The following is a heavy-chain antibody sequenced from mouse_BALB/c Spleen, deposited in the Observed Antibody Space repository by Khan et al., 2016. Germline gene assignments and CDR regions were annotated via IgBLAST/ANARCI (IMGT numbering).Heavy chain of an antibody. CDR3: ARLGDYGGYYYAMDY. Sequence: QVQLKESGPGLVAPSQSLSITCTISGFSLTSYGVHWVRQPPGKGLEWLVVIWSDGSKTYNSALKSRLSISKDNSKSQVFLKMNSLQTDDTAMYYCARLGDYGGYYYAMDYWGQGTSVTVSS. V-gene: IGHV2-6-1*01. J-gene: IGHJ4*01. CDR2: IWSDGSK. CDR1: GFSLTSYG. D-gene: IGHD2-4*01.